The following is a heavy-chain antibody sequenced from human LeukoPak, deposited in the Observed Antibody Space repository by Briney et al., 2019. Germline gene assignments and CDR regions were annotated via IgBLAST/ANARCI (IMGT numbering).Heavy chain of an antibody. D-gene: IGHD6-13*01. CDR3: ARHLAAAGTNYYYYMDV. CDR1: GYSFTSYW. J-gene: IGHJ6*03. Sequence: GESLKISCKGSGYSFTSYWIGWVRQMPWKGLEWMGIIYPGDSDTRYSPSFQGQVTISADKSISTAYLQWSSLKASDTAMYYCARHLAAAGTNYYYYMDVWGKGTTVTVSS. V-gene: IGHV5-51*01. CDR2: IYPGDSDT.